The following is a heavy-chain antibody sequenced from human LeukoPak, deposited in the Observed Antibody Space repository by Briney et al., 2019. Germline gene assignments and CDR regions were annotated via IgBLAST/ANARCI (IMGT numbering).Heavy chain of an antibody. CDR1: GGSISSYY. Sequence: PSATLSLTCTVSGGSISSYYWSWIRQPPGKGLEWIGYIYYSGSTNYNPSLKSRVTISVDTSKNQFSLKLSSVTAADTAVYYCATGHSGSLDFDYWGQGTLVTVSS. CDR2: IYYSGST. J-gene: IGHJ4*02. V-gene: IGHV4-59*01. CDR3: ATGHSGSLDFDY. D-gene: IGHD1-26*01.